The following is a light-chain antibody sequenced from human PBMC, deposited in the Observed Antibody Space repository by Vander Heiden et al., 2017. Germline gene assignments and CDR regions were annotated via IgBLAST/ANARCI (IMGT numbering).Light chain of an antibody. CDR3: QQSDSFPPT. CDR2: TAS. J-gene: IGKJ4*01. Sequence: DIQMTQSPSSLSASVGDRVTITCRASQTVKYLNWYQQKPGQALHLLIYTASTLESGVPSRFSGSGSGTDFTLTISVLRPEDFATYFCQQSDSFPPTFGGGTKVEIK. CDR1: QTVKY. V-gene: IGKV1-39*01.